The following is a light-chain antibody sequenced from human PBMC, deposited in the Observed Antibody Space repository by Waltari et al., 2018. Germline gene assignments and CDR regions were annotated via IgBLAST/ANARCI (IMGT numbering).Light chain of an antibody. CDR2: DAS. J-gene: IGKJ2*01. CDR1: QSVSSN. Sequence: EIVMTQSPGTLSVSPGERATLSCRASQSVSSNLAWYQQKPGQAPRLLIHDASTRATRVPARFSGSGSGTEFTLTISSLQSEDFAVYYCQQYNDWPPGYTFGQGTKLEI. CDR3: QQYNDWPPGYT. V-gene: IGKV3-15*01.